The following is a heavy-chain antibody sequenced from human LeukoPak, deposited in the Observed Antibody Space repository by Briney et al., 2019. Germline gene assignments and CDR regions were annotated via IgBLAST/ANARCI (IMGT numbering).Heavy chain of an antibody. J-gene: IGHJ4*02. CDR2: IYPADSDT. CDR3: ARGGYSYGPFDY. CDR1: GYNFTTYW. Sequence: GESLKISCKGSGYNFTTYWIGWVRPMPGKGLEWMGIIYPADSDTRYNPSFQGQVTISADKSIRTAYLQWSSLKASDTAIYYCARGGYSYGPFDYWGQGTLVTVSS. V-gene: IGHV5-51*01. D-gene: IGHD5-18*01.